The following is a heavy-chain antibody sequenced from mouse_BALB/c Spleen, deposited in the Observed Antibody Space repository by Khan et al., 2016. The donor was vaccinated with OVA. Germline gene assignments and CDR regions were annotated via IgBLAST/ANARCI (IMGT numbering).Heavy chain of an antibody. D-gene: IGHD4-1*02. CDR1: GYTFTNYG. J-gene: IGHJ4*01. Sequence: QIQLVQSGPELKKPGETVKISCKASGYTFTNYGMNWMKQAPGKGLKWMGWINTYTGEPTYADDFKGRFAFSLETSASTAYLQINNLKNEETATYFWERPANFYYVMAYWGQGTSVTVSS. CDR3: ERPANFYYVMAY. CDR2: INTYTGEP. V-gene: IGHV9-3-1*01.